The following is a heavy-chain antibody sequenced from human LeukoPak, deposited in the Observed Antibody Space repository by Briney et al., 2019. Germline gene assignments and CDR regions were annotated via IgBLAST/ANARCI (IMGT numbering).Heavy chain of an antibody. CDR2: IYYSGST. CDR3: AGAYNYVWGSMPFDP. J-gene: IGHJ5*02. D-gene: IGHD3-16*01. CDR1: GGSISSYS. V-gene: IGHV4-59*01. Sequence: SETLSLTCTVSGGSISSYSWNWIRQSPGKGLEWIGHIYYSGSTNYNPSLKSRVTISIDTSKNQFSLKLSSVTAADTAVYYCAGAYNYVWGSMPFDPWGQGTLVTVSS.